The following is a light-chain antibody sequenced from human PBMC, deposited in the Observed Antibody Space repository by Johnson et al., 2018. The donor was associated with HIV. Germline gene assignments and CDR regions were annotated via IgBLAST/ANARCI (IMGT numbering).Light chain of an antibody. J-gene: IGLJ1*01. CDR3: GTWDSGLSGGLYL. CDR1: SSNIGNNY. Sequence: QSVLTQPPSVSAAPGQKVTISCSGSSSNIGNNYVSWYQQLPGTAPKLLIYDNNKRPSGIPDRFSGSKSGTSATLGITGLQTGDEADYYFGTWDSGLSGGLYLFGTGTKVTVL. V-gene: IGLV1-51*01. CDR2: DNN.